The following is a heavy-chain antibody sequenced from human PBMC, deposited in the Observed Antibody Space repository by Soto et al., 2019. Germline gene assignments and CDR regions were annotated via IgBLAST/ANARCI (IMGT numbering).Heavy chain of an antibody. CDR1: GYTFTSYD. CDR2: MNPNNGNT. D-gene: IGHD3-10*01. Sequence: QVQLVQSGAEVKKPGASVKVSCKASGYTFTSYDISWVRQATGQELEWMGWMNPNNGNTDYAPKFQGRVTMTMNTSIGTAYMELSSLRSEDTAVYYCARSPRNYYALGSYSYFRHWGQGTLVTVSS. V-gene: IGHV1-8*01. J-gene: IGHJ1*01. CDR3: ARSPRNYYALGSYSYFRH.